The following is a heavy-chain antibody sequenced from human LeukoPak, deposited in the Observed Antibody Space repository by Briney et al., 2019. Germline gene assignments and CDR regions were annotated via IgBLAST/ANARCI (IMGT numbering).Heavy chain of an antibody. D-gene: IGHD3-22*01. CDR3: ARGYSTDYDISGYYGGDY. Sequence: PSETLSLTCAVYGGSFSGYYWSWVRQPPGKGLEWLGEINHSGSTNYNPSLKSRVSISVATSTNQFTLKMSSVTGTDTAVYYCARGYSTDYDISGYYGGDYSGQGTLVTVSS. CDR2: INHSGST. CDR1: GGSFSGYY. J-gene: IGHJ4*02. V-gene: IGHV4-34*01.